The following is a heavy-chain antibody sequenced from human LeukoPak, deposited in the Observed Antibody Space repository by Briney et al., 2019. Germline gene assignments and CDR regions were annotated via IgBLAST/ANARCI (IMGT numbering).Heavy chain of an antibody. Sequence: KAGEPLRISCKGFGYRFTNYWIGWVRQMPGKGLEWMGIIYPGDSDTRYSPSFQGQVTISADKSINTAYLQWSNLKASDTAMYYCVLAGSGSYYFDYWGQGILVTVSS. V-gene: IGHV5-51*01. D-gene: IGHD3-10*01. CDR2: IYPGDSDT. J-gene: IGHJ4*02. CDR1: GYRFTNYW. CDR3: VLAGSGSYYFDY.